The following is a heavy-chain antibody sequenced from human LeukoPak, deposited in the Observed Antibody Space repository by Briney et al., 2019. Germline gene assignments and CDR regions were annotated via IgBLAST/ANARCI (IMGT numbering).Heavy chain of an antibody. Sequence: GGSLRLSCAASGFTFSKYALVWVRQAPGKGLEWVSASSSGGSNPLYADAVKGRFTISRDNSKNTLYLQMNSLRAEDTAVYDCGRDPNGDYVGAFEFWGRGTMVIVSS. CDR2: SSSGGSNP. V-gene: IGHV3-23*01. D-gene: IGHD4-17*01. J-gene: IGHJ3*01. CDR1: GFTFSKYA. CDR3: GRDPNGDYVGAFEF.